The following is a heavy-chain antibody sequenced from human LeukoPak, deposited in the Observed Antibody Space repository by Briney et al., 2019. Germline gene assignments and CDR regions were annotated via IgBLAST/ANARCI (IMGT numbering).Heavy chain of an antibody. CDR1: GFTFSSHA. V-gene: IGHV3-23*01. Sequence: GGSLRLSCVASGFTFSSHAMSWVRQAPGKGLEWVSTISGSGDSTFYADSVKGRFTISRDNSKNTLYLQMSSLRADDTAMYYCARDLSRTRVVGVWGQGTLVTVSS. J-gene: IGHJ4*02. CDR2: ISGSGDST. D-gene: IGHD2/OR15-2a*01. CDR3: ARDLSRTRVVGV.